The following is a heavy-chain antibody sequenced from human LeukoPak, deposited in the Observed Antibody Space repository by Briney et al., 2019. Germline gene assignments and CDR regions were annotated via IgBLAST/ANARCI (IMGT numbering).Heavy chain of an antibody. CDR1: GDSFSSKNAA. CDR2: TYYRSKWFN. Sequence: SQTLSLTCAISGDSFSSKNAAWTWIRQSPSRGLEWLGRTYYRSKWFNEYAVPVKTRISINPDTSKNQVSLQLNSVTPEDTAVYYCARGGSQWLLPHFDFWGQGILVTVSS. CDR3: ARGGSQWLLPHFDF. J-gene: IGHJ4*02. V-gene: IGHV6-1*01. D-gene: IGHD6-19*01.